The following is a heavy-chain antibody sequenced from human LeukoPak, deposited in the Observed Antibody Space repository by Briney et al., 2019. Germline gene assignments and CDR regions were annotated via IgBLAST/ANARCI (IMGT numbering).Heavy chain of an antibody. V-gene: IGHV3-33*01. Sequence: GGSLRLSCAASGFTFSSYGMHWVRQAPGKGLEWVAVIWYDGSNKYYADSVKGRFTISRDNSKNTLYLQMNSLRAEDTAVYYCARYRGGYSSSSPYYYYGMDVWGQGTTVTVSS. CDR3: ARYRGGYSSSSPYYYYGMDV. D-gene: IGHD6-6*01. CDR1: GFTFSSYG. J-gene: IGHJ6*02. CDR2: IWYDGSNK.